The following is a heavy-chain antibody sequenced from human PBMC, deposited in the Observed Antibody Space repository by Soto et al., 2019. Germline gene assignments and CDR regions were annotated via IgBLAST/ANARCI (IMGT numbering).Heavy chain of an antibody. CDR3: ARGDVRGGCLDY. D-gene: IGHD3-10*01. CDR2: FNGGNGNI. CDR1: GYTFSTYA. V-gene: IGHV1-3*05. J-gene: IGHJ4*02. Sequence: QVQLVQSGAEERKPGASVKVSCKALGYTFSTYAMHWVRRAPGQSLEGMGWFNGGNGNIKYSQKFEGRVTITTDTVASTAYMEMNMLRSEDTAVYYCARGDVRGGCLDYWGQGTLVSVSS.